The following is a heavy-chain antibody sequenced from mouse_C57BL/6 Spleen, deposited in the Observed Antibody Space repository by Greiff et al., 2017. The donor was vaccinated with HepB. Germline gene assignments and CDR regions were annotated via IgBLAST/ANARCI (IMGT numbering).Heavy chain of an antibody. CDR1: GFTFSDYG. CDR3: ARASYGSSPAWFAY. CDR2: ISSGSSTI. Sequence: EVKLMESGGGLVKPGGSLKLSCAASGFTFSDYGMHWVRQAPEKGLEWVAYISSGSSTIYYADTVKGRFTISRDNAKNTLFLQMTSLRSEDTAMYYCARASYGSSPAWFAYWGQGTLVTVSA. D-gene: IGHD1-1*01. J-gene: IGHJ3*01. V-gene: IGHV5-17*01.